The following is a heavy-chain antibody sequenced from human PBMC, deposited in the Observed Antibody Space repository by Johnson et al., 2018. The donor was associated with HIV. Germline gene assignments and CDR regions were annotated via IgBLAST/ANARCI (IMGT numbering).Heavy chain of an antibody. D-gene: IGHD1-26*01. CDR1: GFTFSSFW. CDR2: IKQDGSEK. V-gene: IGHV3-7*05. J-gene: IGHJ3*02. Sequence: VQLVESGGGLVQPGGSLRLSCAASGFTFSSFWMTWVRQAPGKGLEWVANIKQDGSEKYYVDSVKGRFTISRDNAKNSLYVQMNSLRAEDTAVYFCAKDLKWVIGGELLRSDAFEIWGQGTMVTGSS. CDR3: AKDLKWVIGGELLRSDAFEI.